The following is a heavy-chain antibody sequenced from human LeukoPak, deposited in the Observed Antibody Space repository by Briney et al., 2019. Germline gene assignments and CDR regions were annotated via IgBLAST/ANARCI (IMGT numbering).Heavy chain of an antibody. CDR1: GYTFTGYY. Sequence: GASVKVSSKASGYTFTGYYMHWVRQAPGQGLEWMGWINPNSGGTNYAQKFQGWVTMTRDTSISTAYMELSRLRSDDTAVYYCARGKTVADKAFDIWGQGTMVTVSS. CDR2: INPNSGGT. D-gene: IGHD6-19*01. J-gene: IGHJ3*02. V-gene: IGHV1-2*04. CDR3: ARGKTVADKAFDI.